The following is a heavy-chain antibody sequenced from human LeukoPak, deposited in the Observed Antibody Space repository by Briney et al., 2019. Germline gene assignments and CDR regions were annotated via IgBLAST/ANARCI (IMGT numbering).Heavy chain of an antibody. Sequence: PGGSLRLSCAASGFTFSSYWMHWVRHAPGKGLVWVSRINSDGSSTSYADSVKGRFTISRDNAKNTLYLQMNSLRAEDTAVYYCARDGYSSSWYPQDAFDIWGQGTMVTVSS. CDR1: GFTFSSYW. V-gene: IGHV3-74*01. D-gene: IGHD6-13*01. CDR2: INSDGSST. CDR3: ARDGYSSSWYPQDAFDI. J-gene: IGHJ3*02.